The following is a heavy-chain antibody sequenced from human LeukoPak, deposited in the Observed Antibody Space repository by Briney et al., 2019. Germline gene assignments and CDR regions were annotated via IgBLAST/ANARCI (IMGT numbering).Heavy chain of an antibody. J-gene: IGHJ4*02. V-gene: IGHV1-18*01. Sequence: ASVKVSCKASGYTFTSYGISWVRQPPGQGLEWMGWISAYYGNTNYEQKLQGRVTMTTDTSTITAHTELRSLRSDDTAVYYCARVIVGATRDWGQRTLVTVSS. CDR3: ARVIVGATRD. D-gene: IGHD1-26*01. CDR2: ISAYYGNT. CDR1: GYTFTSYG.